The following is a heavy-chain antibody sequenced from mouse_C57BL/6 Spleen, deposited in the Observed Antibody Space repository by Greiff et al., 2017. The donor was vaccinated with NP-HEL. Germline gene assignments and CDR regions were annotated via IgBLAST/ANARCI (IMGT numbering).Heavy chain of an antibody. CDR3: ARHYGSRFDY. D-gene: IGHD1-1*01. CDR2: IDPSDSYT. J-gene: IGHJ2*01. CDR1: GYTFTSYW. V-gene: IGHV1-69*01. Sequence: VQLQQSGAELVMPGASVKLSCKASGYTFTSYWMHWVKQRPGQGLEWIGEIDPSDSYTNYNQKFKGKSTLTVDKSSSTAYMQLSSLTSEDSAVYYCARHYGSRFDYWGQGTTLTVSS.